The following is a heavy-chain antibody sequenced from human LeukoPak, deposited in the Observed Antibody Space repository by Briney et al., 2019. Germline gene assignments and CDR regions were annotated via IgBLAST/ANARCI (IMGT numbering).Heavy chain of an antibody. CDR2: ISSSSSYI. CDR3: ARAGLAAAGTAGYFQH. Sequence: KTGGSLRLSCAASGFTFSSYSMNWVRQAPGKGLEWVSSISSSSSYIYYADSVKGRFTISRDNAKNSLYLQMNSLRAEDTAVYYCARAGLAAAGTAGYFQHWGQGTLVTVSS. V-gene: IGHV3-21*01. J-gene: IGHJ1*01. D-gene: IGHD6-13*01. CDR1: GFTFSSYS.